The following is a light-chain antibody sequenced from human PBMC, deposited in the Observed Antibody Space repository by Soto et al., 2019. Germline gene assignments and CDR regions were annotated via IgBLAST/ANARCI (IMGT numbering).Light chain of an antibody. CDR1: SSNIGATYD. CDR3: QSYDSSLSEYV. V-gene: IGLV1-40*01. J-gene: IGLJ1*01. Sequence: QSVLTQAPSVSGAPRQIVTISCTGSSSNIGATYDVHWYQHLPGTAPKLLIYGNYNRPSGVPDRFSGSKSGASASLAITGLQAEDEADYYCQSYDSSLSEYVFGTGTKVTV. CDR2: GNY.